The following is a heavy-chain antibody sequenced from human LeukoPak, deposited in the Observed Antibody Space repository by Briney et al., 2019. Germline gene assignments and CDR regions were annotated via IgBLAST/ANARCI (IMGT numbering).Heavy chain of an antibody. J-gene: IGHJ4*02. CDR3: ARYSSSWYELDY. D-gene: IGHD6-13*01. CDR2: INPTSGGT. CDR1: GYTFTGYY. V-gene: IGHV1-2*06. Sequence: ASVKVSCKASGYTFTGYYMHCVRQAPGQGREWMGRINPTSGGTNYAQKFQGRVTMTRDTSISTAYMELSRLRSDDTAVYYCARYSSSWYELDYWGQGTLVTVPS.